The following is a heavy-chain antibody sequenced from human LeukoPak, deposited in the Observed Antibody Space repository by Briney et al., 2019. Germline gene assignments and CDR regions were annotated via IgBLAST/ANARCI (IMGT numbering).Heavy chain of an antibody. CDR1: DGSISSSSYY. J-gene: IGHJ4*02. V-gene: IGHV4-39*01. Sequence: SETLSLTCTVSDGSISSSSYYWGWIRQPPGKGLEWIGSIYYSGSTYYNPSLKSRVTISVDTSKNQFSLKLRSVTAADTAVYYCARVAGAEIDYWGQGTLVTVSS. CDR2: IYYSGST. CDR3: ARVAGAEIDY. D-gene: IGHD3-10*01.